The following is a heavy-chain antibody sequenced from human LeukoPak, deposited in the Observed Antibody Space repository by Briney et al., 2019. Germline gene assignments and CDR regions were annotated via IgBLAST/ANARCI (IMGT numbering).Heavy chain of an antibody. CDR1: GYSFTSYW. CDR2: IYPGDSDT. CDR3: ARYYYDSSGYYYDWFDP. J-gene: IGHJ5*02. Sequence: GEPLKISCKGSGYSFTSYWIGWVRQMPGKGLEWMGIIYPGDSDTRCSPSFQGQVTISADKSISTAYLQWSSLKASDTAMCYCARYYYDSSGYYYDWFDPWGQGTLVTVSS. D-gene: IGHD3-22*01. V-gene: IGHV5-51*01.